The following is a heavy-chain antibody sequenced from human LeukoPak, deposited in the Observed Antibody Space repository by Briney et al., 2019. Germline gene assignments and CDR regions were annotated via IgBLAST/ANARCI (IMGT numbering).Heavy chain of an antibody. CDR1: GYTFTSYA. J-gene: IGHJ5*02. CDR3: AREQGSGRSNWFDP. D-gene: IGHD3-10*01. CDR2: INTNTGNP. V-gene: IGHV7-4-1*02. Sequence: ASVKVSCKASGYTFTSYAMNWVRQAPGQGLEWMGWINTNTGNPTYAQGFTGRFVFSLDTSVSTAYLQISSLKAEDTAVYYCAREQGSGRSNWFDPWGQGTLVTVSS.